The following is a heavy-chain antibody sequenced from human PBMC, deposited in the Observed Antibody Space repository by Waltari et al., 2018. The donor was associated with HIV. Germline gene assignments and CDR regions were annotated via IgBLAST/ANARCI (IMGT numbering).Heavy chain of an antibody. D-gene: IGHD6-13*01. V-gene: IGHV3-66*01. Sequence: EVQLVESGGGLVQPGGSLRLSCAASGFTVSSNYMSWVRQAPGKGVGWVSVIDSGGSTYDADSVKGRFTISRDNSKNTLYLQMNSLRAEDTAVYYCARDSAADGMDVWGQGTTVTVSS. CDR1: GFTVSSNY. J-gene: IGHJ6*02. CDR3: ARDSAADGMDV. CDR2: IDSGGST.